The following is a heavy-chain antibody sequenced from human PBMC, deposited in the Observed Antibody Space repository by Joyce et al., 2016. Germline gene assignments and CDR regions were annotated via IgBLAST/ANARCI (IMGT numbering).Heavy chain of an antibody. CDR2: ISGSCGTT. V-gene: IGHV3-23*01. CDR3: VKQNIVVMTEVSYFDY. D-gene: IGHD2-21*02. Sequence: EVQLLESGGGLAQPGGSLRLSCAGSGFTFSNYAMSWVRQAPGRGLELVSVISGSCGTTSYADSVKGRFTTSRDNSKNTLFLQINSLRAEDTAIYYCVKQNIVVMTEVSYFDYWGQGTLVTVSS. CDR1: GFTFSNYA. J-gene: IGHJ4*02.